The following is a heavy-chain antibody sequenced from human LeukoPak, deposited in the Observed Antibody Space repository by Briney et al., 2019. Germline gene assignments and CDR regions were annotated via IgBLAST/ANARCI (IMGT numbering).Heavy chain of an antibody. Sequence: PGGSLRLSCAASGFTFSRFSMNWVRQAPGKGLEWVSSISSSGTYIYYADSVKGRFTISRDNSKNTLYLQMNSLRAEDTAVYYCAKDHDYVWGSYHDHYYFDYWGQGTLVTVSS. V-gene: IGHV3-21*01. J-gene: IGHJ4*02. CDR2: ISSSGTYI. CDR3: AKDHDYVWGSYHDHYYFDY. D-gene: IGHD3-16*02. CDR1: GFTFSRFS.